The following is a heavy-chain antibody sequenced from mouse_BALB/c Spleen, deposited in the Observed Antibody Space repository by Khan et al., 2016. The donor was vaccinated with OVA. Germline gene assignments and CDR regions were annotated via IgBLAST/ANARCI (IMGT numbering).Heavy chain of an antibody. J-gene: IGHJ4*01. CDR1: GFSLTNYG. Sequence: QMQLEESGPGLVAPSQSLSITCTISGFSLTNYGVHWVRQPPGKGLEWLVVIWSDGSTTYNSALKSRLTINKDNSKRQVFLKMNSLQTDDTAMYFCARQPYYHYNVMDYWGQGTSVTGSS. D-gene: IGHD2-10*01. CDR2: IWSDGST. CDR3: ARQPYYHYNVMDY. V-gene: IGHV2-6-1*01.